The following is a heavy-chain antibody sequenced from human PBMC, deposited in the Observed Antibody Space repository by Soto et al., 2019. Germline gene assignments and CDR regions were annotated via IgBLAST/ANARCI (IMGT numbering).Heavy chain of an antibody. Sequence: GGSLRLSCAASGFTFSSYGMHWVRQAPGKGLEWVAVISYDGSNKYYADSVKGRFTISRDNSKNTLYLQMNSLRAEDTAVYYCAKRTDTAMGNYYFDYWGQGTLVTVSS. CDR2: ISYDGSNK. J-gene: IGHJ4*02. V-gene: IGHV3-30*18. CDR3: AKRTDTAMGNYYFDY. CDR1: GFTFSSYG. D-gene: IGHD5-18*01.